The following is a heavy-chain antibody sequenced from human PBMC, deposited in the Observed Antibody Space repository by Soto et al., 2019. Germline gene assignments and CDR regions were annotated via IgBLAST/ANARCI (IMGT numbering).Heavy chain of an antibody. J-gene: IGHJ6*02. D-gene: IGHD6-13*01. V-gene: IGHV3-9*01. CDR2: ISWNSGSI. CDR3: AKSSGSSWYYYYGMDV. Sequence: EVQLVESGGGLVQPGRSLRLSGAASGFTFDDYAMHWVRQAPGKGLEWVSGISWNSGSIGYADSVKGRFTISRDNAKNSLYLQMNSLRAEDTALYYCAKSSGSSWYYYYGMDVWGQGTTVTVSS. CDR1: GFTFDDYA.